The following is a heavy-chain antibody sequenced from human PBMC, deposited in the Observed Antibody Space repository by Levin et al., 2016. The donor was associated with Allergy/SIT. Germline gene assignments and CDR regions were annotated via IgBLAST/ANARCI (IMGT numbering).Heavy chain of an antibody. J-gene: IGHJ4*02. CDR1: GGSFSGYY. CDR2: INHSGST. V-gene: IGHV4-34*01. Sequence: SETLSLTCAVYGGSFSGYYWSWIRQPPGKGLEWIGEINHSGSTNYNPSLKSRVTISVDTSKNQFSLKLSSVTAADTAVYYCARGRLNKTRRGARFDYWGQGTLVTVSS. CDR3: ARGRLNKTRRGARFDY. D-gene: IGHD1-26*01.